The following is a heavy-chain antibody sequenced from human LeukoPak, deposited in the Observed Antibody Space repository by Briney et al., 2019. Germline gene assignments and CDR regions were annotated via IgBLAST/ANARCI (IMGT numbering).Heavy chain of an antibody. D-gene: IGHD3-10*01. J-gene: IGHJ4*02. CDR2: INHSGST. CDR3: ARVVPPSGSDPKYYFDY. V-gene: IGHV4-34*01. Sequence: SETLSLTCAVYGGSFSGYYWSWIRQPPGKGLEWIGEINHSGSTNYNPSLKSRVTISVDTSKNQFSLKLSSVTAADTAVYYCARVVPPSGSDPKYYFDYWGQGTLVTVSS. CDR1: GGSFSGYY.